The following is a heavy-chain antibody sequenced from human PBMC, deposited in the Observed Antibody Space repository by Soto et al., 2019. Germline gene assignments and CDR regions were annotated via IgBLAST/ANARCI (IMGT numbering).Heavy chain of an antibody. CDR1: GVSGSSGSFY. D-gene: IGHD4-17*01. V-gene: IGHV4-61*01. CDR3: ARGATVTQYDY. CDR2: GSYSGTT. J-gene: IGHJ4*02. Sequence: QVQLQESGPGLVKPSETLSLTCTVSGVSGSSGSFYWAWIRQPPGEGLEWIGFGSYSGTTNYKPSLKSRVTISVATSRSQISLKVSSLTAADTAVYYCARGATVTQYDYWGQGTLVTVSS.